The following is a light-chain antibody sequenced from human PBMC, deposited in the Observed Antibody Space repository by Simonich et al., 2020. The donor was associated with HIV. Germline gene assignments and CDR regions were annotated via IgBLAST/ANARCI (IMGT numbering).Light chain of an antibody. Sequence: EIVLTQSPAPLSLSPGERATLSCRASQSVSSYLAWYQQKPAQAPRLLIYDASNRATGIPARFSGSGSGTDFTLTSSSLEPEDFAVYYCQQRSNWPLTFGGGTKVEIK. V-gene: IGKV3-11*01. J-gene: IGKJ4*01. CDR1: QSVSSY. CDR3: QQRSNWPLT. CDR2: DAS.